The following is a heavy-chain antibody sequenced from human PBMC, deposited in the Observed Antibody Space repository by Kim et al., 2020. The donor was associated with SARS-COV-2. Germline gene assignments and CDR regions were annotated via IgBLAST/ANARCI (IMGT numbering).Heavy chain of an antibody. V-gene: IGHV1-2*04. CDR1: GYTFTGYY. D-gene: IGHD6-13*01. CDR2: INPNSGGT. J-gene: IGHJ6*02. CDR3: AREETYSRSSWYSYYYGMDV. Sequence: ASVKVSCKASGYTFTGYYMHWVRQAPGQGLEWMGWINPNSGGTNYAQKFQGWVTMTRDTSISTAYMELSRLRSDDTAVYYCAREETYSRSSWYSYYYGMDVWGQGTTVTVSS.